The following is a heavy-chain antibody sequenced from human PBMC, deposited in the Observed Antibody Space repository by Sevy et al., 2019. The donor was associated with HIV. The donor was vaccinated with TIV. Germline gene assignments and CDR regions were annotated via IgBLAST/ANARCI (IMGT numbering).Heavy chain of an antibody. J-gene: IGHJ4*02. D-gene: IGHD4-17*01. Sequence: ASVKVSCTGSGGILSSHAISWVRQAPGQGLEWMGKIIPILGITTYAQKFQGRVTISADKSTSTTYMELSSLRSEDAAVYYCARGHDSGDYKPLEYWGQGTLVTVSS. CDR2: IIPILGIT. CDR1: GGILSSHA. V-gene: IGHV1-69*04. CDR3: ARGHDSGDYKPLEY.